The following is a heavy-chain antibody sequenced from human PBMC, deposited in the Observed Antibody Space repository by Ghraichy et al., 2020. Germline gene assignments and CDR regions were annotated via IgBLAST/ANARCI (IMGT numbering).Heavy chain of an antibody. J-gene: IGHJ6*02. CDR3: ARARGGYSRARDYYYGMDV. D-gene: IGHD6-13*01. Sequence: SETLSLTCAVYGGSFSGYYWRWIRQPPGKGLEWIGEINHSGSTNYNPSLKSRVTISVDTSKNQFSLKLSSVTAADTAVYYCARARGGYSRARDYYYGMDVWGQGTTVTVSS. CDR1: GGSFSGYY. CDR2: INHSGST. V-gene: IGHV4-34*01.